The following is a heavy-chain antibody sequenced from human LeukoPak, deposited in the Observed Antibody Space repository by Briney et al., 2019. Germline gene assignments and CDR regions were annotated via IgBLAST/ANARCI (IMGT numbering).Heavy chain of an antibody. Sequence: GGSLRLSCAASGFTFSSYDMHWVRQATGKGLEWVSAIGTAGDPYYPGSVKGRFTISRENAKNSLYLQMNSLRAGDTAVYYCARAVGTAMAHTYYFDYWGQGTLVTASS. D-gene: IGHD5-18*01. CDR3: ARAVGTAMAHTYYFDY. J-gene: IGHJ4*02. CDR1: GFTFSSYD. V-gene: IGHV3-13*05. CDR2: IGTAGDP.